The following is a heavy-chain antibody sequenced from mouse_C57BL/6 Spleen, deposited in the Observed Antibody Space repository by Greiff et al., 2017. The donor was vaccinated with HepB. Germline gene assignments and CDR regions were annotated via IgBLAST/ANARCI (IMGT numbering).Heavy chain of an antibody. CDR2: INPGSGGT. J-gene: IGHJ3*01. CDR3: EREGYYAWFAY. V-gene: IGHV1-54*01. D-gene: IGHD2-3*01. Sequence: QVQLQQSGAELVRPGTSVKVSCKASGYAFTNYLIEWVKQRPGQGLEWIGVINPGSGGTNYNEKFKGKATLTADKSSSTAYMQSSSLTSEDSAVYFCEREGYYAWFAYWGQGTLVTVSA. CDR1: GYAFTNYL.